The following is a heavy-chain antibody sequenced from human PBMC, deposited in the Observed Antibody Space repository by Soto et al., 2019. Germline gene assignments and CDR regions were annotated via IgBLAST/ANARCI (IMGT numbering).Heavy chain of an antibody. V-gene: IGHV1-69*06. J-gene: IGHJ6*02. D-gene: IGHD2-15*01. CDR2: IIPIFGTA. Sequence: QVQPVQSGAEVKKPGSSVKVSCKASGGTFSSYAISWVRQAPGQRLEWMGGIIPIFGTANYAQKFQGRVTITADKSTSTAYMELSSLRSEDTAVYYCARAKGYCSGGSCYDYYYGMDVWGQGTTVTVSS. CDR1: GGTFSSYA. CDR3: ARAKGYCSGGSCYDYYYGMDV.